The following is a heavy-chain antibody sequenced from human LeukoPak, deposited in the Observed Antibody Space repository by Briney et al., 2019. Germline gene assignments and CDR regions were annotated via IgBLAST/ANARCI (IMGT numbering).Heavy chain of an antibody. V-gene: IGHV4-30-2*01. CDR2: IYHSGST. D-gene: IGHD3-16*01. J-gene: IGHJ4*02. CDR1: GGSISSGGYY. Sequence: PSETLSLTCTVSGGSISSGGYYWSWMRQPPGKGLEWIGYIYHSGSTYYNPSLKSRVTISVDRSKNQFSLKLSSVTAADTAVYYCASEQGGVENYWGQGTLVTVSS. CDR3: ASEQGGVENY.